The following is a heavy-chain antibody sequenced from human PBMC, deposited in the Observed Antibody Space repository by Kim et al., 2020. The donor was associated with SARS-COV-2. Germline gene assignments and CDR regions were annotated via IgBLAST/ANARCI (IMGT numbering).Heavy chain of an antibody. CDR2: INGNGDST. Sequence: GGSLRLSCTTSEITFSIYAMGWVRQAPGKGLEWVSAINGNGDSTYYADSVKGRFTVSRDNSRNTMSLQINGLKAEDTAIYYCAKRYASSWGHFDSWGQG. J-gene: IGHJ4*02. V-gene: IGHV3-23*01. D-gene: IGHD6-13*01. CDR3: AKRYASSWGHFDS. CDR1: EITFSIYA.